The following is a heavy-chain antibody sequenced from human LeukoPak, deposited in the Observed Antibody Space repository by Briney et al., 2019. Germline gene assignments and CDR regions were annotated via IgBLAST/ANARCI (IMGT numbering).Heavy chain of an antibody. CDR3: ASRRDGYNYGNYYFDY. J-gene: IGHJ4*02. V-gene: IGHV1-18*01. Sequence: ASVKVSCKASGYTFTSYGISWVRQAPGQGLEWMGWISAYNGNTNYAQKFQGRVTITADKSTSTAYMELSSLRSDDTAVYYCASRRDGYNYGNYYFDYWGQGTLVTVSP. CDR2: ISAYNGNT. CDR1: GYTFTSYG. D-gene: IGHD5-24*01.